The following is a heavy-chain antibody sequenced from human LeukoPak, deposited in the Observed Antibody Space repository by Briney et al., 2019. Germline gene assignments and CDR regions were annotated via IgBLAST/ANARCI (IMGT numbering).Heavy chain of an antibody. V-gene: IGHV7-4-1*02. CDR3: ARSRPDSSSWYDYYYYYYYMDV. J-gene: IGHJ6*03. D-gene: IGHD6-13*01. CDR2: INTNTGNP. CDR1: GYTFTSYA. Sequence: ASVKVSCKASGYTFTSYAMNWVRQAPGQGLEWMGWINTNTGNPTYAQGFTGRFVFSLDTSVSTAYLQISSLKAEDTAVYYCARSRPDSSSWYDYYYYYYYMDVWGKGTTVTVSS.